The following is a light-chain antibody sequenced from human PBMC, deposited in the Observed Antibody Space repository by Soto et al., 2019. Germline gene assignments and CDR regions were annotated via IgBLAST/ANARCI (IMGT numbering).Light chain of an antibody. CDR1: QSISSS. Sequence: DIQMTQSPSTLSASVGDRVTITCRASQSISSSLAWYQQKPGKAPKVLIYDASSLESGVPSRFSGSGSGTEFTLTISSLQHDDFATYYCQQYNIYYTFGQGTKLEIK. CDR2: DAS. CDR3: QQYNIYYT. V-gene: IGKV1-5*01. J-gene: IGKJ2*01.